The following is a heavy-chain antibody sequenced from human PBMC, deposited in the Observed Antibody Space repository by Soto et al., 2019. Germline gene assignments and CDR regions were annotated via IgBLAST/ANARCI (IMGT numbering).Heavy chain of an antibody. CDR3: ARDPISSGWAMDV. J-gene: IGHJ6*02. CDR2: INHSGST. D-gene: IGHD6-19*01. Sequence: PETLSLTCAVYGGSFSGYYWSWIRQPPGKGLEWIGEINHSGSTNYNPSLKSRVTISVDTSKNQFSLKLSSVTAADTAVYYCARDPISSGWAMDVWGQGTTVTVSS. V-gene: IGHV4-34*01. CDR1: GGSFSGYY.